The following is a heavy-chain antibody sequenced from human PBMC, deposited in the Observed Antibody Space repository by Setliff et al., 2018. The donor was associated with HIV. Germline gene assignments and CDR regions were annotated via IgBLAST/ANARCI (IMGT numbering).Heavy chain of an antibody. D-gene: IGHD6-13*01. V-gene: IGHV1-18*01. J-gene: IGHJ4*02. CDR3: ARVKGTHSSSWNGVDY. CDR1: GYTFTSYC. Sequence: ASVKVSCKASGYTFTSYCVSWVRQAPGHGLEWMGWTSGYSGNTNYAQKPQGRVTMTTDTSTSRAYMELRSLRSDDTAAYYCARVKGTHSSSWNGVDYWGQGTLVTVSS. CDR2: TSGYSGNT.